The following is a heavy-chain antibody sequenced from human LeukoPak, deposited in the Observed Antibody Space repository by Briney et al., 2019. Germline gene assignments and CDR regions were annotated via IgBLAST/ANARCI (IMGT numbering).Heavy chain of an antibody. CDR3: ATVTTGYFDY. V-gene: IGHV3-23*01. J-gene: IGHJ4*02. D-gene: IGHD1-1*01. Sequence: PGGSLRLSCAASGFTFSSYAMSWVRQAPGKGLEWVSSISGNSGSTYYADSVKGRFTISRDNSKNTLYLQMNSLRAEDTAVYYCATVTTGYFDYWGQGTLVTVSS. CDR2: ISGNSGST. CDR1: GFTFSSYA.